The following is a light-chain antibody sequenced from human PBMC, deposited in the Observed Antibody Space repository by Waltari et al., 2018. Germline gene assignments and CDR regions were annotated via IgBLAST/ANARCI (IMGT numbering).Light chain of an antibody. Sequence: QSALTQPPSASGAPGQRVTISCTGSSSNIGSNIVNWYPQLPGTAPKLLVYGYDQRPSGVSDRFSGSKSGTSASLAISGLQPDDEADYYCAVWDDSLNCLVFGGGTKLTVL. CDR2: GYD. V-gene: IGLV1-44*01. J-gene: IGLJ2*01. CDR3: AVWDDSLNCLV. CDR1: SSNIGSNI.